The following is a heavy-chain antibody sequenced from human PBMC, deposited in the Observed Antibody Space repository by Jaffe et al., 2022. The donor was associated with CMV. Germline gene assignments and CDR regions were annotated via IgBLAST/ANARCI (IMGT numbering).Heavy chain of an antibody. CDR2: IYSGGST. Sequence: EVQLVESGGGLIQPGGSLRLSCAASGFTVSSNYMSWVRQAPGKGLEWVSVIYSGGSTYYADSVKGRFTISRDNSKNTLYLQMNSLRAEDTAVYYCARDSYYYGSGSPYGMDVWGQGTTVTVSS. CDR3: ARDSYYYGSGSPYGMDV. D-gene: IGHD3-10*01. V-gene: IGHV3-53*01. CDR1: GFTVSSNY. J-gene: IGHJ6*02.